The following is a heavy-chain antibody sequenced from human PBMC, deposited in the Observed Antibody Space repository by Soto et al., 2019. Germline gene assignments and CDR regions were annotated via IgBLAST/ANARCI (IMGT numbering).Heavy chain of an antibody. CDR1: GFTFSSYS. J-gene: IGHJ4*02. D-gene: IGHD2-15*01. V-gene: IGHV3-21*01. CDR2: ISSSSSYI. Sequence: EVQLVESGGGLVKPGGSLRLSCAASGFTFSSYSMNWVRQAPGKGLEWVSSISSSSSYIYYADSVKGRFTISRDNAKNSLYLQMNSLRAEDTAVYYCALCMNSGGTVDYLGQGTLVTVSS. CDR3: ALCMNSGGTVDY.